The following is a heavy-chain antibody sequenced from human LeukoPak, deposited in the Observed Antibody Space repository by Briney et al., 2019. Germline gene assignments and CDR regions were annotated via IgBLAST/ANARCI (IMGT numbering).Heavy chain of an antibody. CDR3: AKDLNWNYAVDP. CDR2: INRDGSTT. CDR1: GFTFSDYS. Sequence: GGSLRLSCAASGFTFSDYSMNWVRQAPGKGQVWVSRINRDGSTTDYADAVKGRFTISRDNAKNTLYLQMNSLRAEDTAVYYCAKDLNWNYAVDPWGQGTLVTVSS. D-gene: IGHD1-7*01. V-gene: IGHV3-74*01. J-gene: IGHJ5*02.